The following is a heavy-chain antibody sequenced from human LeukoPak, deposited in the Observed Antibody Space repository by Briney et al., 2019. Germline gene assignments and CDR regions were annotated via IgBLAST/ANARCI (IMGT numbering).Heavy chain of an antibody. J-gene: IGHJ4*02. CDR1: GFTFSSYA. V-gene: IGHV3-23*01. Sequence: GGSLRLSCAASGFTFSSYAMSWVRQAPGKGLEWVSATRDSGDNTYYADSVKGRFTISRDNSKNTLYLQMNSLRAEDTAVYYCARPYASGSYYPYWGQGTLVTVSS. CDR2: TRDSGDNT. CDR3: ARPYASGSYYPY. D-gene: IGHD3-10*01.